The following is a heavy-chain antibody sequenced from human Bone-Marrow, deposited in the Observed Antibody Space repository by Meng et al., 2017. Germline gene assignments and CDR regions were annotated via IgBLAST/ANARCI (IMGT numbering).Heavy chain of an antibody. CDR2: IWYDGSNK. J-gene: IGHJ4*02. CDR1: GFTVSSNY. V-gene: IGHV3-33*08. D-gene: IGHD6-19*01. CDR3: AREGDSSGPNFDY. Sequence: VQVVGCGGDCIQPGGSLRFSCAASGFTVSSNYMSWVRQAPGKGLEWVAVIWYDGSNKYYADSVKGRFTISRDNSKNTLYLQMNSLRAEDTAVYYCAREGDSSGPNFDYWGQGTLVTVSS.